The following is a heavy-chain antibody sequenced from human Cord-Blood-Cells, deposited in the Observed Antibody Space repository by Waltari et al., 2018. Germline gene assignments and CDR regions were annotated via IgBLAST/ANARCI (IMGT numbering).Heavy chain of an antibody. V-gene: IGHV4-38-2*02. CDR2: IYHSGGT. J-gene: IGHJ5*02. D-gene: IGHD6-6*01. CDR3: ARDFARAARPDWFDP. CDR1: GYSISSGYY. Sequence: QVQLQESGPGLVKPSETLSLTCAVSGYSISSGYYWGWIRQPPGKGLEWIGSIYHSGGTYYNPSLKSRVTISVDPSKNQFSLKLSSVTAADTAVYYCARDFARAARPDWFDPWGQGTLVTVSS.